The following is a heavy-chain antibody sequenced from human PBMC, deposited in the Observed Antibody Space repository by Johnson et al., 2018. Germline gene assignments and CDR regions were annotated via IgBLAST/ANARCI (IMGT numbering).Heavy chain of an antibody. CDR3: TSHRDRVQLWGNDAFDI. CDR2: IRSKANSYAP. D-gene: IGHD5-18*01. CDR1: GFTFSGSA. V-gene: IGHV3-73*02. Sequence: VQLQESRGGLVQPGGSLKLSCAASGFTFSGSATHWVRQASGKGPEGVGRIRSKANSYAPASAASVKGRLTIPRDDSKNTADLQRNHPKTEDTAVYYCTSHRDRVQLWGNDAFDIGGQGTMVTVAS. J-gene: IGHJ3*02.